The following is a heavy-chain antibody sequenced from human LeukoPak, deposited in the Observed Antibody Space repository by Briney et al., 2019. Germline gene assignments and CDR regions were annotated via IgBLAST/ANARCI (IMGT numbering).Heavy chain of an antibody. D-gene: IGHD2-15*01. V-gene: IGHV3-7*01. CDR3: ARDQRCSGGSCYASWFDY. CDR2: IKQDGSEK. J-gene: IGHJ4*02. CDR1: GFTFSSYW. Sequence: PGGSLRLSCAASGFTFSSYWMSWVRQAPGKGLEWAANIKQDGSEKYYVDSVKGRFTISRDNAKNSLYLQMNSLRAEDTAVYYCARDQRCSGGSCYASWFDYWGQGTLVTVSS.